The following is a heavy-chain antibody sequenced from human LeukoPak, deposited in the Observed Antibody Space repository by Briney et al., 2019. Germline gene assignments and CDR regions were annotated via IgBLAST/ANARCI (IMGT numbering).Heavy chain of an antibody. Sequence: GGSLRLSCAVSGFTVSSNYMSWVRQAPRKGLEWVSVIYDGGSTDYAESVKGRFTISRDNSKNTLYLQMNSLRAEDTAVYYCARDWGYCSSTSCHVFDYWGQGTLVTVSS. CDR3: ARDWGYCSSTSCHVFDY. CDR2: IYDGGST. D-gene: IGHD2-2*01. V-gene: IGHV3-53*01. J-gene: IGHJ4*02. CDR1: GFTVSSNY.